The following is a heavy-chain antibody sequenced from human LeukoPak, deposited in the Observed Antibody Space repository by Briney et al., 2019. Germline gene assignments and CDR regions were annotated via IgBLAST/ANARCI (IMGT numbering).Heavy chain of an antibody. J-gene: IGHJ4*02. CDR2: IYTSGST. CDR1: GGSISSYY. Sequence: SETLSLTCTVSGGSISSYYWSWIRQPAGKGLEWIGRIYTSGSTNYNPSLKSRVTISVGKSKNQFSLKLSSVTAADTAVYYCARGGYSSGWLKYYFDYWGQGTLVTVSS. D-gene: IGHD6-19*01. CDR3: ARGGYSSGWLKYYFDY. V-gene: IGHV4-4*07.